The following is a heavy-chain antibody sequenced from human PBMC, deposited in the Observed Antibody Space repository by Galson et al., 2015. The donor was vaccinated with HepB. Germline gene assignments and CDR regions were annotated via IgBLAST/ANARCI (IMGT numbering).Heavy chain of an antibody. Sequence: SVKVSCKASGYTITWVRQAPGQGLEWMGWISTYNGNTNYAQKFQGRVTMTTDTSTRTVYMELRSLRSDDTAVYYCTRGQITMVRGLIITYAFDIWGQGTMITVSS. CDR1: GYT. CDR2: ISTYNGNT. CDR3: TRGQITMVRGLIITYAFDI. J-gene: IGHJ3*02. D-gene: IGHD3-10*01. V-gene: IGHV1-18*01.